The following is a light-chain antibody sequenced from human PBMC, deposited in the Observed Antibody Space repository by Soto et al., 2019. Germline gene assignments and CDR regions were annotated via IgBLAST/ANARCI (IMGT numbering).Light chain of an antibody. CDR2: VAS. CDR3: QQYNTWYT. V-gene: IGKV3-15*01. CDR1: QSVSSK. J-gene: IGKJ2*01. Sequence: EIVMTQSPATLSVSPGESATLSCRASQSVSSKLAWYQQKPGQAPRLLIYVASTRATGIPARFSGSGSGTEFTLTISGLQSEDFAVYYCQQYNTWYTFGQGTKLEIK.